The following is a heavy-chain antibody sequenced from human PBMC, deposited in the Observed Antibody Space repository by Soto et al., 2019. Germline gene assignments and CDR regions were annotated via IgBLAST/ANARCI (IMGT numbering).Heavy chain of an antibody. CDR2: ISYDGTSE. CDR1: GFPFSDFG. V-gene: IGHV3-30*18. D-gene: IGHD2-15*01. Sequence: QSGGSLRLSCAASGFPFSDFGMHWVRQAPDMGLEWVAVISYDGTSEYYADSVKGRFTFSRDNSKNTLYLQMNSLRAEDTAVYYCAKEDSSPSSWCFDYWGQGTLVTVSS. CDR3: AKEDSSPSSWCFDY. J-gene: IGHJ4*02.